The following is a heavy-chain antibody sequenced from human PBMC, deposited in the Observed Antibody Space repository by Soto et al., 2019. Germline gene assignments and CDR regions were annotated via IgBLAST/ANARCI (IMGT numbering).Heavy chain of an antibody. D-gene: IGHD2-15*01. J-gene: IGHJ3*02. CDR1: GYTFTSYA. V-gene: IGHV1-3*01. CDR3: ASAARLNVVAAKGDAFDI. CDR2: INAGNGDT. Sequence: QVQLVQSGAEVKKPGASVKVSCKASGYTFTSYAMHWVRQAPGQRLEGMGWINAGNGDTKYSQKFHGGVTITRDTSASTAYMELSSLRSEGTAVYYCASAARLNVVAAKGDAFDIWGQGTMVTVSS.